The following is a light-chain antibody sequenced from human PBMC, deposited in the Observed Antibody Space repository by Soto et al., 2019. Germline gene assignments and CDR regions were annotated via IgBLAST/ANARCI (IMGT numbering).Light chain of an antibody. V-gene: IGLV1-40*01. CDR1: SSNIGAGYD. CDR2: ANN. CDR3: PYSGTNLRGV. J-gene: IGLJ1*01. Sequence: QSVLTQPPSVSGAPGQRVTISCTGSSSNIGAGYDVHWYQQFPGTAPKLLIYANNNRPSGVPDRFSASKSGTSASLAITGHKADDAADYYCPYSGTNLRGVFGTGTKLTVL.